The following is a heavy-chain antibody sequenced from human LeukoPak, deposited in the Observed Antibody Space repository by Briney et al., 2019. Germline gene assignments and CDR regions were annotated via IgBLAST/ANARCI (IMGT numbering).Heavy chain of an antibody. CDR1: GYTFTSYD. CDR2: MNPNSGNT. J-gene: IGHJ6*03. D-gene: IGHD6-13*01. V-gene: IGHV1-8*01. CDR3: ARVGPATGYSSSWTTASRYYYYYYMDV. Sequence: ASVKVSCKASGYTFTSYDINWVRQATGQGLEWMGWMNPNSGNTGYAQKFQGRVTMTRNTSISTAYMELSSLRSEDTAVYYCARVGPATGYSSSWTTASRYYYYYYMDVWGKGTTVTISS.